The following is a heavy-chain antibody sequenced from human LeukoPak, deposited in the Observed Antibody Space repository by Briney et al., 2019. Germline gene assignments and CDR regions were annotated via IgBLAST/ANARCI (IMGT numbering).Heavy chain of an antibody. J-gene: IGHJ6*03. CDR1: GGSISSSSYY. D-gene: IGHD3-3*01. CDR2: IYYSGST. V-gene: IGHV4-39*07. Sequence: SETLSLTCTVSGGSISSSSYYWGWIRQPPGKGLEWIGTIYYSGSTYYNPSLKSRVTISVDTSKNQFSLKLSSVTAADTAVYYCARARPYYDFWSGVQYYMDVWGKGTTVTVSS. CDR3: ARARPYYDFWSGVQYYMDV.